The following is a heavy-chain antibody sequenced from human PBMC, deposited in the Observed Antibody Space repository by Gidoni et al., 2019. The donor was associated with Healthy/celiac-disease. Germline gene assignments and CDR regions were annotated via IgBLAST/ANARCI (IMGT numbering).Heavy chain of an antibody. J-gene: IGHJ5*02. CDR1: GGTFSSYA. D-gene: IGHD2-2*01. CDR3: ARDQSYCSSTSCYRWTWFDP. V-gene: IGHV1-69*06. Sequence: QVQLVQSGAEVKKTGSSVKVSCKAAGGTFSSYAISWVRQAPGQGLEWMGGIIPIFGTANYAQKFQGRVTITADKSTSTAYMELSSLRSEDTAVYYCARDQSYCSSTSCYRWTWFDPWGQGTLVTVSS. CDR2: IIPIFGTA.